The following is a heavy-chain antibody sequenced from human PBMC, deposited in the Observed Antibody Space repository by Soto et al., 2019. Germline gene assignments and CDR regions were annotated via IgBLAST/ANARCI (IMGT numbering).Heavy chain of an antibody. CDR1: GGSISSGGYY. V-gene: IGHV4-31*03. CDR3: ARGKGYYGSGSPVYFDY. J-gene: IGHJ4*02. D-gene: IGHD3-10*01. Sequence: SETLSLTCTVSGGSISSGGYYWSWIRQHPGKGLEWIGYIYYSGSTYYNPSLKSRVTISVDTSKNQFSLKLSSVTAADTAVYYCARGKGYYGSGSPVYFDYWGQGTLVTVSS. CDR2: IYYSGST.